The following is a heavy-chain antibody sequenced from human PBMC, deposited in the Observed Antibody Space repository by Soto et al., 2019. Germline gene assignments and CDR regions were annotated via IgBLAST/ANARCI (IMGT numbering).Heavy chain of an antibody. CDR2: IYTGGTT. CDR3: ARDDSRGGPLDY. V-gene: IGHV3-66*01. Sequence: EVQLVESGGGLVQPGGSLRLSCAVSGFTVSSNYMSWVRQAPGKGLEWVSVIYTGGTTYYADSVKGRFTISRDKSKNTVYLQMNSLRAEDTAVYYCARDDSRGGPLDYWGQGTLVTVSS. D-gene: IGHD2-21*02. J-gene: IGHJ4*02. CDR1: GFTVSSNY.